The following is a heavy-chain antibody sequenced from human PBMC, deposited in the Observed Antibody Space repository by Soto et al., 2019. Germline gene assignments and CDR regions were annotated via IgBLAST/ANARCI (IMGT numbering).Heavy chain of an antibody. V-gene: IGHV3-66*01. CDR2: INSGGNT. J-gene: IGHJ5*02. D-gene: IGHD3-9*01. CDR3: ARDQDYDILTGYNWFDP. CDR1: GFGVSNNY. Sequence: GGSLRLSCAASGFGVSNNYMSWVRQAPGKGLEWVSAINSGGNTYYADSVKGRFTISRDNAKNSLYLQMNSLRAEDTAVYYCARDQDYDILTGYNWFDPWGQGTLVTVSS.